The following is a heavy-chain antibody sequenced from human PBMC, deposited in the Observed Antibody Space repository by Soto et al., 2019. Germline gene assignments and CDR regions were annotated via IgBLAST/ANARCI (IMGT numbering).Heavy chain of an antibody. V-gene: IGHV3-23*04. J-gene: IGHJ4*02. D-gene: IGHD3-3*01. CDR1: GFTFSSYG. CDR3: AKSAFGVVIYFDY. CDR2: ISGSGGST. Sequence: VQLVESGGGVVQPGRSLRLSCAASGFTFSSYGMSWVRQAPGKGLEWVSAISGSGGSTYYADSVKGRFTISRDNSKNTLYLQMNSLRAEDTAVYYCAKSAFGVVIYFDYWGQGTLVTVSS.